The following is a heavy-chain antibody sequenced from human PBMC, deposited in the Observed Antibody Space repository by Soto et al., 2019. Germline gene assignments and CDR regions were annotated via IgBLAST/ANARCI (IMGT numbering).Heavy chain of an antibody. CDR2: INPDAGAT. J-gene: IGHJ5*02. V-gene: IGHV1-46*01. D-gene: IGHD2-2*01. CDR1: AYSFTTYH. CDR3: ARGDIVLVPASEGNWFDP. Sequence: QVQLVQSGAEVKKPGASVTVSCKASAYSFTTYHIHWVRQAPGQGLEWMGLINPDAGATNYAQRFQGRLRLTRDTSTSTVYMELRSLTFDDTAVYYCARGDIVLVPASEGNWFDPWGKGTLVTVSS.